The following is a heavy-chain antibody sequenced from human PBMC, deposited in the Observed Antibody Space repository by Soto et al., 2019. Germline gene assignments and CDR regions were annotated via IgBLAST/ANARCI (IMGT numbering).Heavy chain of an antibody. Sequence: GGYVRMSCAACEYTLSSNYMSCFRHAPRAGLECFSFSYSGGSTYYADCVEVLFTISRXXXKXTLYLQMNSLIAEYTAVYYCSRHQPSGWPCGLAXYYYGKDLCG. J-gene: IGHJ6*02. D-gene: IGHD2-15*01. CDR1: EYTLSSNY. V-gene: IGHV3-53*01. CDR2: SYSGGST. CDR3: SRHQPSGWPCGLAXYYYGKDL.